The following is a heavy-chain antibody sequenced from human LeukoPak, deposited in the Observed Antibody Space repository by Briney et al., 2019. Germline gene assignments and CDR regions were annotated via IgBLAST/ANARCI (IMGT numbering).Heavy chain of an antibody. D-gene: IGHD3-3*01. J-gene: IGHJ4*02. CDR3: ARDQDDFWSGYYYAAYFDY. CDR1: GYTFSSYY. CDR2: INPSGGST. Sequence: ASVKVSCKASGYTFSSYYMHWVRQAHGEGLEWMGIINPSGGSTSYAQKFQGRVTMTRDTSTSTVYMELSSLRSEDTAVYYCARDQDDFWSGYYYAAYFDYWGQGTLVTVSS. V-gene: IGHV1-46*01.